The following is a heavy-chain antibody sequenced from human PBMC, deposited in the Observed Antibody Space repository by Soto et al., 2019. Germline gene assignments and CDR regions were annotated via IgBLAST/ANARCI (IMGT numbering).Heavy chain of an antibody. CDR2: INPNSGGT. Sequence: ASVKVSCKASGYTFTGYYMHWVRQAPGQGLEWMGWINPNSGGTNYAQKFQGRVTMTRDTSISTAYMELSRLRSDDTAVYYCARDQRSTSHPFHGYNWFDPWGQGTLVTVSS. CDR1: GYTFTGYY. V-gene: IGHV1-2*02. CDR3: ARDQRSTSHPFHGYNWFDP. J-gene: IGHJ5*02. D-gene: IGHD2-2*01.